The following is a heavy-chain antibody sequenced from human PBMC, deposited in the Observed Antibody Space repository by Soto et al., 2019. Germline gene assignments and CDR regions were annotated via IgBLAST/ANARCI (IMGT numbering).Heavy chain of an antibody. CDR1: GGSMIAYY. CDR2: TYYSGST. CDR3: ARVRGTAGKKYFDY. V-gene: IGHV4-59*01. Sequence: SETLSLTCTVSGGSMIAYYWNWMRQPPGKGLQWIGYTYYSGSTTYNPSLKSRVTISVDSSKNQFSLKLDSVTPADTAVYYCARVRGTAGKKYFDYWGPGTLVTVSS. D-gene: IGHD6-13*01. J-gene: IGHJ4*02.